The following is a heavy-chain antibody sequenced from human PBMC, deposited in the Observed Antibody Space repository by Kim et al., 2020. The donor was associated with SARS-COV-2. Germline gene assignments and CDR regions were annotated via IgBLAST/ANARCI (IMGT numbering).Heavy chain of an antibody. J-gene: IGHJ4*02. Sequence: PSPQSRVTMSVDTSKNQFSLKLSSVTAADTAVYYCARDHPPQPAWIPFDYWGQGTLVTVSS. D-gene: IGHD1-1*01. V-gene: IGHV4-4*07. CDR3: ARDHPPQPAWIPFDY.